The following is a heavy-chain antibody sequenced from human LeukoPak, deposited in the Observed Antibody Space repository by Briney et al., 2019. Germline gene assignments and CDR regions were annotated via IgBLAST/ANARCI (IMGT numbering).Heavy chain of an antibody. CDR1: GYSFTSYW. Sequence: GESLKISCMGSGYSFTSYWISWVRQMPGEGLEWMGIIFPGDSDTITRDSPSFQGQVTISADKSISTAFLQWSSLKASDTAMYYCAKSSPRGYGAFDIWGQGTMVTVSS. D-gene: IGHD2-15*01. V-gene: IGHV5-51*01. CDR3: AKSSPRGYGAFDI. CDR2: IFPGDSDTIT. J-gene: IGHJ3*02.